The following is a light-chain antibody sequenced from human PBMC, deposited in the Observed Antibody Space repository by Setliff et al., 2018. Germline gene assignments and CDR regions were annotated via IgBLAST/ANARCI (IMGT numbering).Light chain of an antibody. J-gene: IGLJ1*01. CDR3: LSYAGSGTYV. CDR2: QVN. CDR1: SSDVETYNI. Sequence: QSALTQPASVSGSPGQSITISCTGSSSDVETYNIVSWYQQHPGKAPKILIXQVNQRPSGVSDRFSGSKSGNTASLTISGLQAEDEADYYCLSYAGSGTYVFGSGTKVTV. V-gene: IGLV2-23*02.